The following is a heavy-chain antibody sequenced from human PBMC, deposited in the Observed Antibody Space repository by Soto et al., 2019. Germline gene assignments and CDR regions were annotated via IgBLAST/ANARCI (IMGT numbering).Heavy chain of an antibody. V-gene: IGHV4-59*08. CDR1: GGSISSYY. J-gene: IGHJ5*02. Sequence: QVQLQESGPGLVKPSETLSLTCTVSGGSISSYYWSWIRQPPGKGLEWIGYIYYSGSTNYNPSLKSRVTISVDTSKNQFSLKLSSVTAADTAVYYCARNPLKFRGSCFDPWGQGTLVTVSS. CDR3: ARNPLKFRGSCFDP. CDR2: IYYSGST. D-gene: IGHD3-16*01.